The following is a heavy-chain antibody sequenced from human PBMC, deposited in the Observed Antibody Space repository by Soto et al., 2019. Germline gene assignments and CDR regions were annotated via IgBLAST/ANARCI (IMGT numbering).Heavy chain of an antibody. Sequence: QVQLQESGPGLVKPSQTLSLTCTVSGGSISSGGYYWSWIRQHPGKGLQWIGYIYYSGSTYYNPSLKSRVTISVDTSNNQFPLKLSSVTAADTAVYYCARRGDYGDRYWYFDLWGRGTLVTVSS. CDR1: GGSISSGGYY. CDR3: ARRGDYGDRYWYFDL. D-gene: IGHD4-17*01. J-gene: IGHJ2*01. CDR2: IYYSGST. V-gene: IGHV4-31*03.